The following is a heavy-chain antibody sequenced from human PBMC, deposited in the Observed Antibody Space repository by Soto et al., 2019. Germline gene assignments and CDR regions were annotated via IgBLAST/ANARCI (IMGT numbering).Heavy chain of an antibody. Sequence: QVQLVQSGAEVQKPGASVKVSCKASGYTFINYGITWVRRAPGQGLEWMGWISAYYGDTNYAQKVQGRVTMTTDTSTSTDYMELRSLRSDDTAIYYCAGGGGVVVAHFDYWGQGTLVTVSS. CDR3: AGGGGVVVAHFDY. CDR1: GYTFINYG. J-gene: IGHJ4*02. D-gene: IGHD2-15*01. V-gene: IGHV1-18*01. CDR2: ISAYYGDT.